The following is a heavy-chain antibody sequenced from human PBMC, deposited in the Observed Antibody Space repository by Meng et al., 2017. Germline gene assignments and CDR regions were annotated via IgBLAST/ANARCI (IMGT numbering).Heavy chain of an antibody. CDR3: ARALRGYSYGFDY. V-gene: IGHV1-69*13. D-gene: IGHD5-18*01. Sequence: SVKVSCKPSGYNFPDYYIHWVRRAPGQGLEWMGGIIPIFGTANYAQKFQGRVTITADESTSTAYMELSSLRSEDTAVYYCARALRGYSYGFDYWGQGTLVTVSS. J-gene: IGHJ4*02. CDR2: IIPIFGTA. CDR1: GYNFPDYY.